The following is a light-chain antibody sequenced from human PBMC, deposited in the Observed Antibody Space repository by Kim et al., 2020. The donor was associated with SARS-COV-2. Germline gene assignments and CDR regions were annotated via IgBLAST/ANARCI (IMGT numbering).Light chain of an antibody. CDR3: QAWDSSIVV. V-gene: IGLV3-1*01. J-gene: IGLJ2*01. CDR2: RDT. Sequence: SVFPGQTASITCSGDKLGDKYACWYQQKAGQAPVLVIYRDTKRPSGIPERFSASNSGNTATLTISGTQSQDEADYYCQAWDSSIVVFGGGTQLTV. CDR1: KLGDKY.